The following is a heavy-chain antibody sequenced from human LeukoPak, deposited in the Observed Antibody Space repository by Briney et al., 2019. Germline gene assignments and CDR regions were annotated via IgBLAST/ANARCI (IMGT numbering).Heavy chain of an antibody. CDR2: IYYSGST. V-gene: IGHV4-59*01. J-gene: IGHJ5*02. D-gene: IGHD4-17*01. CDR1: GGSFSGYY. Sequence: SETLSLTCAVYGGSFSGYYWSWIRQPPGKGLEWIGYIYYSGSTNYNPSLKSRVTISVDTSKNQFSLKLSSVTAADTAVYYCARESYGDYESWFDPWGQGTLVTVSS. CDR3: ARESYGDYESWFDP.